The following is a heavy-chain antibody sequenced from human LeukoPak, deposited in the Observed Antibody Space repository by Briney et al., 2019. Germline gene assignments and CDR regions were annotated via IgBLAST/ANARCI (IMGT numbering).Heavy chain of an antibody. CDR2: ISAYNGNT. CDR1: GYTFTSYG. CDR3: ARYHCSSTSCSSDAGFDP. V-gene: IGHV1-18*01. J-gene: IGHJ5*02. Sequence: ASVKVSCKASGYTFTSYGISWVRQAPGQGLGWRGWISAYNGNTNYAQKLQGRVTMTTDTSTSTAYMELRSLRSDDTAVYYCARYHCSSTSCSSDAGFDPWGQGTLVTVSS. D-gene: IGHD2-2*01.